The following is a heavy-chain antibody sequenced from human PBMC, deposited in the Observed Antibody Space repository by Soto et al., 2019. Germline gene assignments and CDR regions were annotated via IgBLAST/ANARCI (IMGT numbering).Heavy chain of an antibody. V-gene: IGHV3-33*01. Sequence: QVQLVESGGGVVQPGRSLRLSCAASGFTFSSYGMHWVRQATGKGLEWVAVIWYDGSNKYYADSVKGRFTISRDNSKNTLDLQMNSLSAEDTAVYYCARSYVEMATITAFDIWGQGTMVTVSS. CDR3: ARSYVEMATITAFDI. J-gene: IGHJ3*02. D-gene: IGHD5-12*01. CDR1: GFTFSSYG. CDR2: IWYDGSNK.